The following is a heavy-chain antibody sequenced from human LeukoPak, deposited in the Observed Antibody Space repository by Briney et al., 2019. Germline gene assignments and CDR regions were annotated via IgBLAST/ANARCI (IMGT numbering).Heavy chain of an antibody. CDR1: GFTFSSYG. Sequence: GGSLRLSCAASGFTFSSYGMHWVRQAPGKGLEWVAVISYDGSNKYYADSVKGRFTISRDNSKNTLYLQMNSLRAEDTAVYYCAREAYSSGWYAAYFDYWGQGTLVTVSS. CDR3: AREAYSSGWYAAYFDY. J-gene: IGHJ4*02. V-gene: IGHV3-30*03. D-gene: IGHD6-19*01. CDR2: ISYDGSNK.